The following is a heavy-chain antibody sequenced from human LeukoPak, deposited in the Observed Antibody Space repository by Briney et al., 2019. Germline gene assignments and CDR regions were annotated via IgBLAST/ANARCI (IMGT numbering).Heavy chain of an antibody. D-gene: IGHD4-23*01. CDR1: GYTFTTYG. J-gene: IGHJ4*02. CDR3: ARYYGGNFDY. V-gene: IGHV1-18*01. Sequence: ASVKVSCKASGYTFTTYGITWVRQAPGQGLEWMGWISAYNGNTNYAQNLQGRATMTTDTSTSTAYMELRSLRSDDTAVYYCARYYGGNFDYWGQGTLVTVSS. CDR2: ISAYNGNT.